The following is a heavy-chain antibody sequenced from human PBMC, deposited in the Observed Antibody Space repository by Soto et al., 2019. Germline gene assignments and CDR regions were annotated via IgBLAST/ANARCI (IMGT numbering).Heavy chain of an antibody. CDR1: GYIFTGHF. CDR2: INPKTGDT. CDR3: VRGVSMTVAATLTTPFDN. D-gene: IGHD2-15*01. V-gene: IGHV1-2*02. Sequence: QVQLVQSGAEVKKPGASMKVSCKASGYIFTGHFMHWVRLAPGQGLEWMGWINPKTGDTGYAQKFQGRVTLTRDTSINTAYMDLNSLISDDTAVYYCVRGVSMTVAATLTTPFDNWGQGTMVTVSS. J-gene: IGHJ3*02.